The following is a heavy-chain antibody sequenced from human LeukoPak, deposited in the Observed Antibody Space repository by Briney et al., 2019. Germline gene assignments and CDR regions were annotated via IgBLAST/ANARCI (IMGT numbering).Heavy chain of an antibody. J-gene: IGHJ6*03. CDR1: GFTFSSYG. Sequence: GGSLRLSCAASGFTFSSYGMHWVRQAPGKGLEWVAFIRYDGSNKYYADSVKGRFTISRDNSKNTLYLQMNSLRAEDTAVYYCASLSSSSDYYYYYMDVWGKGPTVTVSS. CDR3: ASLSSSSDYYYYYMDV. CDR2: IRYDGSNK. D-gene: IGHD6-6*01. V-gene: IGHV3-30*02.